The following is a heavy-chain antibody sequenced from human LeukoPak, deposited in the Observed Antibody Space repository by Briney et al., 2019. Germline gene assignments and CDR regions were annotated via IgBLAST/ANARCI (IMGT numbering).Heavy chain of an antibody. CDR2: ISAYNGNT. V-gene: IGHV1-18*01. CDR3: ARDHSRYDSSGYIGY. D-gene: IGHD3-22*01. J-gene: IGHJ4*02. Sequence: GASVKVSCKASGYTFTSYDISWVRQAPGQGLEWMGWISAYNGNTNYAQKLQGRVTMTTDTSTSTAYMELRSLRSDDTAVYYCARDHSRYDSSGYIGYWGQGTLVTVSS. CDR1: GYTFTSYD.